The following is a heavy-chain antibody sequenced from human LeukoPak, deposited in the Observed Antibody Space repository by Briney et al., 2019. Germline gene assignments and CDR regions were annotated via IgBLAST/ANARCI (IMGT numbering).Heavy chain of an antibody. J-gene: IGHJ4*02. CDR1: GFTVSSYW. Sequence: PGGSRRLSCAASGFTVSSYWMSWVRRAPGKGLEWVANIKQDGSEKYYVDSVKGRFTISRDNAKNSLYLQMNSLRAEDTAVYYCARDRPSGITIFGVVTNPLDYWGQGTLVTVSS. V-gene: IGHV3-7*01. D-gene: IGHD3-3*01. CDR3: ARDRPSGITIFGVVTNPLDY. CDR2: IKQDGSEK.